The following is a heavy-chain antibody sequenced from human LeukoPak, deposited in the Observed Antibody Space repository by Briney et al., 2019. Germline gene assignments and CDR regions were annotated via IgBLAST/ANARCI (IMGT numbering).Heavy chain of an antibody. V-gene: IGHV1-18*01. CDR3: AKDRAAARNFDI. Sequence: RASVKVSCKASGGTFSSYAISWVRQAPGQGLEWVGWINTYNGNTKYTERFQGRVTMTTDTSTTTAYMELKSLRSDDTAIYYCAKDRAAARNFDIWGQGTLVTVSS. J-gene: IGHJ4*02. CDR2: INTYNGNT. CDR1: GGTFSSYA. D-gene: IGHD6-13*01.